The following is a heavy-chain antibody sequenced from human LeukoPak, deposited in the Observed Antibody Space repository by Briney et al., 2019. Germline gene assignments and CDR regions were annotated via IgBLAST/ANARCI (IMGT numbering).Heavy chain of an antibody. D-gene: IGHD2-21*01. J-gene: IGHJ4*02. CDR1: GGSVSSGSYY. CDR3: ARPSVGRHIDY. CDR2: IYYSGST. V-gene: IGHV4-61*01. Sequence: PSETLSLTCTVSGGSVSSGSYYWSWIRQPPGKGLEWIGYIYYSGSTNYNPSLKSRVTISVDTSKNQFSLKLSSVTAADTAVYYCARPSVGRHIDYWGQGTLVTVSS.